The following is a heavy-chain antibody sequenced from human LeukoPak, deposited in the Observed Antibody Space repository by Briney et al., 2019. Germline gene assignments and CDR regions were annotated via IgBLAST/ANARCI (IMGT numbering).Heavy chain of an antibody. CDR3: ARDQCSTTSCKYFQH. D-gene: IGHD2-2*01. J-gene: IGHJ1*01. CDR2: ISGDGGST. Sequence: GGSLRLSCAASGFTFSTYPMHWVRQAPGKGLEYLAGISGDGGSTYHANSVKGRFTISRDNSKNTLYLQMGSLRPEDMAVYYCARDQCSTTSCKYFQHWGQGTLVTVSS. V-gene: IGHV3-64*01. CDR1: GFTFSTYP.